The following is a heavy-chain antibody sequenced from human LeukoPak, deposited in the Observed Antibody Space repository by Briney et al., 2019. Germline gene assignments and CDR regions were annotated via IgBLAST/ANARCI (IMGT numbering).Heavy chain of an antibody. J-gene: IGHJ4*02. V-gene: IGHV1-8*01. D-gene: IGHD2-2*02. CDR3: ARGKVAAVPAAIRRAAAGTLGY. CDR1: GYTFTSYD. CDR2: MNPNSGNT. Sequence: ASVKVSCKASGYTFTSYDINWVRQATGQGLEWMGWMNPNSGNTGYAQKFQGRVTMTRITSISTAYMELSSLRSEDTAVYYCARGKVAAVPAAIRRAAAGTLGYWGQGTLVTVSS.